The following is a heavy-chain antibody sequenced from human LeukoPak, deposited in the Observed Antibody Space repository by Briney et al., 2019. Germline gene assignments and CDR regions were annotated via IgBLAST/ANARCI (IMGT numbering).Heavy chain of an antibody. CDR2: IYYSGST. CDR1: GGSISSSSYY. D-gene: IGHD5-18*01. CDR3: ARAYGYSYGPGYFDF. Sequence: SETLSLTCTVSGGSISSSSYYWGRIRQPPGKGLEWIGSIYYSGSTYYNPSLKSRVTISVDTSKNQFSMKLSSVTAADTAVYYCARAYGYSYGPGYFDFWGQGTLVTVSS. V-gene: IGHV4-39*07. J-gene: IGHJ4*02.